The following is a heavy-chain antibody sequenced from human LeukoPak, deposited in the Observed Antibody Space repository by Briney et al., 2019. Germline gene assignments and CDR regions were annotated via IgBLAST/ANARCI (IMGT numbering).Heavy chain of an antibody. CDR3: ARLRSNYYQSTGYFDN. CDR1: GGSISSSSYY. D-gene: IGHD3-22*01. V-gene: IGHV4-39*01. CDR2: IYHSGST. Sequence: PSETLSLTCVVSGGSISSSSYYWAWIRQPPGKGLEWLGRIYHSGSTYYSPSLKSRLTMSVDTSKNQFSLKLSSLTAADTAVYYCARLRSNYYQSTGYFDNWGQGTLVTVSS. J-gene: IGHJ4*02.